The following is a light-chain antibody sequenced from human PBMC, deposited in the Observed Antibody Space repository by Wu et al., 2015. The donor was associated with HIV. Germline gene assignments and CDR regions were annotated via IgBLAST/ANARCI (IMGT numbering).Light chain of an antibody. CDR2: GAS. J-gene: IGKJ2*01. Sequence: EIVLTQSPGTLSLSPGERATLSCRASQSVNRSYLAWYQQKPGQAPRLLIYGASRRATGIPDRFSGSGSGTDFTLTISRLEPEDFAVYFCQQYGSSPLTFGQGTKPEIK. CDR3: QQYGSSPLT. CDR1: QSVNRSY. V-gene: IGKV3-20*01.